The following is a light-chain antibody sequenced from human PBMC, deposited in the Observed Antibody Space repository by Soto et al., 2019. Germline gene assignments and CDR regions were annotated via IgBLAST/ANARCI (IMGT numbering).Light chain of an antibody. V-gene: IGLV1-40*01. CDR1: SSNIGAGYD. Sequence: QSVLTQPPSVSGAPGQRVTISCTGSSSNIGAGYDVHWYQQLPGTAPKLLIYGNSNRPSGVPDRFSASKSGTSVSLAITGLQADDEADYYCQSYDSGLSVVFGGGTKLTVL. CDR2: GNS. J-gene: IGLJ2*01. CDR3: QSYDSGLSVV.